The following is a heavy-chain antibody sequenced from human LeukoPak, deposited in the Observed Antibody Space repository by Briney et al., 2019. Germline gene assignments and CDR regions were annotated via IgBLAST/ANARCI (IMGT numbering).Heavy chain of an antibody. D-gene: IGHD3-10*01. V-gene: IGHV3-7*01. J-gene: IGHJ4*02. CDR2: IKGDGSED. CDR3: VRDGTYYYYSGSYLPNL. CDR1: GGSISSSSYY. Sequence: ETLSLTCTVSGGSISSSSYYWGWIRQPPGKGLEWVANIKGDGSEDYYMGSMKGRFTISRDNAKNSLYLHMKSLGVEDTAVYYCVRDGTYYYYSGSYLPNLWGQGTLVTVSS.